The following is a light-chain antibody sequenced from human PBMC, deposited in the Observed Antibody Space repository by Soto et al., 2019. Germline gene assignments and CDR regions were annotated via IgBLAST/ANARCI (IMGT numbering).Light chain of an antibody. J-gene: IGKJ1*01. CDR2: GAS. V-gene: IGKV3-15*01. CDR3: QQYNSWSCT. Sequence: EILMTQSPSTLSASPGDRATLSCRASQSISDTLAWYQQKPGQAPRLLIYGASRRATGVPARFSGSGSGTEFTLTISSLQSDDFAAYYCQQYNSWSCTFGQGTKVDI. CDR1: QSISDT.